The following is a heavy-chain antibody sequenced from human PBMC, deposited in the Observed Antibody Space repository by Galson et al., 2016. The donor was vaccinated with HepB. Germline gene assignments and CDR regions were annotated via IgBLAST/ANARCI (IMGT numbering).Heavy chain of an antibody. J-gene: IGHJ4*02. CDR1: GFTFSNCP. CDR3: VTWLQVHFDH. CDR2: INNNGDNR. V-gene: IGHV3-23*01. D-gene: IGHD6-19*01. Sequence: SLRLSCAASGFTFSNCPMIWVRQAPGKGLGWVATINNNGDNRHYADSVMGRFTISRDNFQNTVSLQMNSLRDDDTAVYYCVTWLQVHFDHWGRGILVTVSP.